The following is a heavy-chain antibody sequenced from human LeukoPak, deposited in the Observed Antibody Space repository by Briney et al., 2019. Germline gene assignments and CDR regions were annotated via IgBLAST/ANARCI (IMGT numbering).Heavy chain of an antibody. J-gene: IGHJ4*02. CDR2: IYYSGST. CDR3: ARGAGWLHGLFDY. D-gene: IGHD5-24*01. CDR1: GGSISSYS. V-gene: IGHV4-59*12. Sequence: SETLSLTCTVSGGSISSYSWSWVRQPPGKGLEWIGYIYYSGSTNYNPSLKSRVTISVDTSKNQFSLKLSSVTAADTAVYYCARGAGWLHGLFDYWGQGTLVTVSS.